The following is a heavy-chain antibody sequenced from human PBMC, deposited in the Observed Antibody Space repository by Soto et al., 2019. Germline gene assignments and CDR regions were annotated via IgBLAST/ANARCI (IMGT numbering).Heavy chain of an antibody. D-gene: IGHD6-13*01. CDR2: INHSGST. CDR3: ARSRWYNWFDP. J-gene: IGHJ5*02. Sequence: QVQLQQWGAGLLKPSETLSLTCAVYGGSFSGYYWSWIRQPPGKGLEWIGEINHSGSTNYNPSLKSRVTLSVDTSKNQFSLKLSSVTAADTAVYYCARSRWYNWFDPWGQGTLVTVSS. V-gene: IGHV4-34*01. CDR1: GGSFSGYY.